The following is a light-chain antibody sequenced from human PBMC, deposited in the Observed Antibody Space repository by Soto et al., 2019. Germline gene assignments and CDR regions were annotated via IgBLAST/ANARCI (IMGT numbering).Light chain of an antibody. J-gene: IGLJ3*02. CDR1: SSKIGAGYD. CDR3: QSYDSSLSGSWV. CDR2: GNA. V-gene: IGLV1-40*01. Sequence: QSVLTQPPSVSGAPGPGVTISCTGSSSKIGAGYDVHWYQQLPGTSPKLLIFGNANRPSGVPDRFSGSKSGTSASLAIAGLQAEDEADYYCQSYDSSLSGSWVFGGGTKVTVL.